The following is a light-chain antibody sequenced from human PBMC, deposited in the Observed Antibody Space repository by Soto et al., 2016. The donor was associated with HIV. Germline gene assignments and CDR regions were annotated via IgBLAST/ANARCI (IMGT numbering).Light chain of an antibody. CDR2: KTS. CDR1: QSVSVW. J-gene: IGKJ1*01. V-gene: IGKV1-5*03. CDR3: QQYNNVPWT. Sequence: DIQMTQFPSTPSASIGDRVTITCRASQSVSVWLAWYQQKPGKAPNLLIFKTSTLEIGVPSRFSGSGSGTDFTLTLSSVQPDDVGTYYCQQYNNVPWTFGQGTKLEMK.